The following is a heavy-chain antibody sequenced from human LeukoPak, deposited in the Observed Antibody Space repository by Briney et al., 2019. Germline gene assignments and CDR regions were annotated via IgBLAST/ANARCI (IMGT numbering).Heavy chain of an antibody. CDR1: GGSISDSSYY. Sequence: SETLSLTCTVSGGSISDSSYYWGWIRQPPEKGLEWIGSLYYSGSTYYNPSLKSRVTISIDTSKNHFSLNLSSVTAADTAVYYCARDYCGGDCYVGYGMDVWGQGTTVTVSS. V-gene: IGHV4-39*07. CDR2: LYYSGST. D-gene: IGHD2-21*02. CDR3: ARDYCGGDCYVGYGMDV. J-gene: IGHJ6*02.